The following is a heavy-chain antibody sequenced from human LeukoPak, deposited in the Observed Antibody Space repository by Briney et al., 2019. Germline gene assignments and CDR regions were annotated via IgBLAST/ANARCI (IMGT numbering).Heavy chain of an antibody. CDR3: ARDRPVYSSGFDAFDI. J-gene: IGHJ3*02. CDR2: ISSSSSTI. D-gene: IGHD6-19*01. V-gene: IGHV3-48*02. CDR1: GFTFSSYS. Sequence: GGSLRLSCAASGFTFSSYSMNWVRQAPGKGLEWVSYISSSSSTIYYADSVKGRFTISRDNAKNSLYLQMNSLRDEDTAVYYCARDRPVYSSGFDAFDIWGQGTMVTVSS.